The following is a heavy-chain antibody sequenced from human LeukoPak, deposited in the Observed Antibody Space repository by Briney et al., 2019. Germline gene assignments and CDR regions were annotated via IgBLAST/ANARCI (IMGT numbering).Heavy chain of an antibody. CDR1: GGTFSIYA. CDR2: IIPIFGTA. Sequence: SVKFSCKASGGTFSIYAISWVRQAPGQGLEWMGGIIPIFGTANYAQKFQGRVTITADKSTSTAYIELSSLRSEDTAVYYCARAPPTTVTLDYWGQGTLVTVSS. CDR3: ARAPPTTVTLDY. J-gene: IGHJ4*02. D-gene: IGHD4-17*01. V-gene: IGHV1-69*06.